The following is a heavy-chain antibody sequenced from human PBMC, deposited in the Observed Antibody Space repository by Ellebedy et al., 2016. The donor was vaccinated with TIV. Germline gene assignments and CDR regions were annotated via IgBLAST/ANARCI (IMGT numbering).Heavy chain of an antibody. J-gene: IGHJ5*02. CDR2: IYYSGST. CDR1: GGSMRSYY. D-gene: IGHD3-3*01. V-gene: IGHV4-59*12. Sequence: SETLSLTCTVSGGSMRSYYWSWIRQPPGKGLEWIGYIYYSGSTNYNPSLKSRVTISVDTSKNQFSLKLSSVTAADTAVYYCARAGFWSGSNWFDPWGQGTLVTVSS. CDR3: ARAGFWSGSNWFDP.